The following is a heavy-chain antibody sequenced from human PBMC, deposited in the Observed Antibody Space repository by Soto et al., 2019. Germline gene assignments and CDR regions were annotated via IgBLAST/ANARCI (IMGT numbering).Heavy chain of an antibody. Sequence: GSLRLSCAASGFTFSDYSMSWIRKALGKGLEWVSAISGGGGSTWLADSVKGRVTISRDNSKNTLYMQMNSLRAEDSAVYYCAKGSASIRPYYFDYWGQGTLVTVS. J-gene: IGHJ4*02. CDR3: AKGSASIRPYYFDY. V-gene: IGHV3-23*01. CDR1: GFTFSDYS. D-gene: IGHD6-6*01. CDR2: ISGGGGST.